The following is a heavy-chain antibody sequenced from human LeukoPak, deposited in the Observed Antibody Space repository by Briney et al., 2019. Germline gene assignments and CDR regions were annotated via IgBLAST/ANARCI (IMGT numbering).Heavy chain of an antibody. D-gene: IGHD2-21*01. J-gene: IGHJ4*02. CDR3: ASMGIGDSDY. V-gene: IGHV3-30*02. CDR2: IRDDGSNE. Sequence: GGFLRLSCAASGFTFSSNDMHWVRQAPGKGLEWVAFIRDDGSNEYYADSVKGRFTISRDNSKNTLYLQMNNLRPEDTAVYYCASMGIGDSDYWGQGTLVTVSS. CDR1: GFTFSSND.